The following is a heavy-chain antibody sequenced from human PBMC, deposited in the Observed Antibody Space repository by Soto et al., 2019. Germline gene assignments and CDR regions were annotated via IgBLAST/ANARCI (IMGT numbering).Heavy chain of an antibody. CDR1: GYTFTGYY. J-gene: IGHJ6*02. Sequence: ASVKVSCKASGYTFTGYYMHWVRQAPGQGLEWMGWINPNSGGTNYAQKFQGWVTMTRDTSICTAYMELSRLRSDDTAVYYCARVGGYGAYYYYGMDVWGQGTLVTVS. CDR2: INPNSGGT. D-gene: IGHD4-17*01. V-gene: IGHV1-2*04. CDR3: ARVGGYGAYYYYGMDV.